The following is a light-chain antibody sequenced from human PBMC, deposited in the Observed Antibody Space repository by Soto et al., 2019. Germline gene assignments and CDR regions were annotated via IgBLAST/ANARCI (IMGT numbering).Light chain of an antibody. CDR3: QQYNSYYT. V-gene: IGKV1-5*01. CDR1: QNVWTY. J-gene: IGKJ2*01. Sequence: DIKMTQSPSSLSASVGDRVTITCRASQNVWTYLNWYQQRPGKAPRLLLYGASDLEDGVPARFSGSGSGTEFTLTISSLQPDDFATYYCQQYNSYYTFGQGTKLEIK. CDR2: GAS.